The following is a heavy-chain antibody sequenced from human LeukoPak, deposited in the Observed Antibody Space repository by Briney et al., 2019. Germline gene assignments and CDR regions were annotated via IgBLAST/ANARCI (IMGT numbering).Heavy chain of an antibody. CDR1: GYTLTELS. D-gene: IGHD2-2*01. CDR2: FDPEDGET. J-gene: IGHJ4*02. CDR3: ATERYCSSTSCQPPNFDY. Sequence: ASVKVSCKVSGYTLTELSMHWVRQAPGKGLEWMGGFDPEDGETIYAQKFQGRVTMTEDTSTDTAYMELSSLRSEDTAVYYCATERYCSSTSCQPPNFDYWGQGTLVTVSS. V-gene: IGHV1-24*01.